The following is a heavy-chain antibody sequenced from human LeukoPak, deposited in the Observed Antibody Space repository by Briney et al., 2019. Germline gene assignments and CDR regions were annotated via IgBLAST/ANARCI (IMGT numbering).Heavy chain of an antibody. CDR2: ISGSGGST. V-gene: IGHV3-23*01. Sequence: GGSLRLSCAASGFTFSSYAMSWVRQAPGKGREWVSPISGSGGSTYYADSVKGRFTISRDNSKNTLYLQMNSLRAEDTAVYYCAKGQQNWYYYYMDVWGIGTTVTVSS. CDR3: AKGQQNWYYYYMDV. CDR1: GFTFSSYA. D-gene: IGHD1-1*01. J-gene: IGHJ6*03.